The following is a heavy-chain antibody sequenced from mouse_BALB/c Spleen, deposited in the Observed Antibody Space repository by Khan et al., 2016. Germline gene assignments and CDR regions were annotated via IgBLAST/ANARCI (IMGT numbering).Heavy chain of an antibody. CDR3: ARSNDWYFDV. CDR1: GYTFTDYN. CDR2: IYPYNGGT. J-gene: IGHJ1*01. V-gene: IGHV1S29*02. Sequence: EVQLQESGPDLVKPGASVKISCKASGYTFTDYNMHWVKQSHGKSLEWIGDIYPYNGGTGYNQMMKNKATLTEDNSCRTASMELRSLTSDDSAVYYCARSNDWYFDVWGAGTTVTVSS.